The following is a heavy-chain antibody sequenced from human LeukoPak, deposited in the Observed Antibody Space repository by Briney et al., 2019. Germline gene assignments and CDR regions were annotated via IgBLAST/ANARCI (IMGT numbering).Heavy chain of an antibody. CDR2: IRYDGSNK. V-gene: IGHV3-30*02. CDR1: GFTFSSYG. Sequence: GGSLRLSCAASGFTFSSYGMHWVRQAPGKGLGWVAFIRYDGSNKYYADSVKGRFTISRDNSKNTLYLQMNSLRAEDTAVYYCARGQWLDNWFDPWGQGTLVTVSS. CDR3: ARGQWLDNWFDP. J-gene: IGHJ5*02. D-gene: IGHD6-19*01.